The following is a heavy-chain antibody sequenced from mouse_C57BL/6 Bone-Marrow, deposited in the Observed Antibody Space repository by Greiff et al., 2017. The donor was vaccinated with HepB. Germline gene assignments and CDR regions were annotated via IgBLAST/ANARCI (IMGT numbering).Heavy chain of an antibody. CDR3: TRVRDSYYAIDY. J-gene: IGHJ4*01. CDR1: GFTFSSYA. V-gene: IGHV5-9-1*02. Sequence: EVKLVVSGAGLVKPGGSLKLSCAASGFTFSSYAMSWVRQTPEKRLEWVAYISSGGDYIYYADTVKGRFTISRDNARNTLYLQMNSLKSEDTAMYYCTRVRDSYYAIDYWGQGTSVTVSS. CDR2: ISSGGDYI.